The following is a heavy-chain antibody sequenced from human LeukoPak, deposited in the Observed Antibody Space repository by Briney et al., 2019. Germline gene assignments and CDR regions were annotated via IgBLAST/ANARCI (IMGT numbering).Heavy chain of an antibody. V-gene: IGHV1-24*01. J-gene: IGHJ5*02. CDR1: GYTLTELS. Sequence: ASVKVSCKVSGYTLTELSMHWVRQAPGKGLEWMGGFDPEDGETIYAQKFQGRVTMTEDTSTDTAYMELSSLRSEDTAVYYCATAYPPKWELQNWFDPWGQGTLVTVSS. CDR2: FDPEDGET. D-gene: IGHD1-26*01. CDR3: ATAYPPKWELQNWFDP.